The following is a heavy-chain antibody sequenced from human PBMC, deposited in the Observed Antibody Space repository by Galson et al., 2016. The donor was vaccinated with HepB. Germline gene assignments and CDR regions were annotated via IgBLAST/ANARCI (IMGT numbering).Heavy chain of an antibody. D-gene: IGHD3-10*01. CDR2: INCDGSST. V-gene: IGHV3-74*01. CDR1: GFTFTSYW. J-gene: IGHJ6*01. CDR3: ARVGVIPYYYYGMDV. Sequence: SLRLSCADSGFTFTSYWIHWVRQVPGEGLVWVSRINCDGSSTHYADSVKGRFTISRDNAKNTVYLQMNSLRVEDTAVYYCARVGVIPYYYYGMDVWGQGTMVIVSS.